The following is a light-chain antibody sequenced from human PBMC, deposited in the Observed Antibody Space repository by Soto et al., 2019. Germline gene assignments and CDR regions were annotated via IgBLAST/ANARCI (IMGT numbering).Light chain of an antibody. V-gene: IGLV2-14*01. J-gene: IGLJ1*01. CDR2: EVS. Sequence: QSALTQPASVSGSPGQSITISCTGTSSDVGGYNYVSWHQQHPGKAPKLIIHEVSNRPSGVSNPFSDSKSSNTASLTISGLQSEDEPHYYCSSYTSSSTLEVFGNGTKLTVL. CDR1: SSDVGGYNY. CDR3: SSYTSSSTLEV.